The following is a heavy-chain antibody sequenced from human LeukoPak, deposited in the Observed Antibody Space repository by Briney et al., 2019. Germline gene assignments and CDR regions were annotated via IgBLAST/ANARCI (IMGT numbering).Heavy chain of an antibody. CDR2: MYNSGST. J-gene: IGHJ4*02. CDR3: ARGIESYGDYGY. CDR1: GGSISGSY. V-gene: IGHV4-59*01. Sequence: PSETLSLTCTVSGGSISGSYWSWIRQPPGKGLEWIAYMYNSGSTNYNPSLKSRVTISIDTSKNQYSLKLSSLTAADTAIYYCARGIESYGDYGYWGQGILVTVSS. D-gene: IGHD4-17*01.